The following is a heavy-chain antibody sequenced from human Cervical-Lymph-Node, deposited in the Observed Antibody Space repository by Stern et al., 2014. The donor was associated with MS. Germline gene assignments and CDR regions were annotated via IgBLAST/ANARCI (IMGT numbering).Heavy chain of an antibody. J-gene: IGHJ5*02. D-gene: IGHD3-3*01. CDR1: GFTFSSYS. Sequence: EDQLVESGGGLVQPGGSLRLSCAASGFTFSSYSMIWVRQAPGKGLEWVSYITSSSSPIFYADSVKGRFTISRDNAKNSLYLQLNRLRDEDTAVYYCAREGTDRSGTFDPWGQGTLVAVSS. CDR3: AREGTDRSGTFDP. V-gene: IGHV3-48*02. CDR2: ITSSSSPI.